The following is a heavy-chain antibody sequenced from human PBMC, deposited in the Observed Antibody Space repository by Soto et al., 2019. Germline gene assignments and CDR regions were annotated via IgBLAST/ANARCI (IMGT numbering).Heavy chain of an antibody. J-gene: IGHJ5*02. D-gene: IGHD2-2*01. CDR1: GYTFNRYY. CDR2: INPDGDST. V-gene: IGHV1-46*02. CDR3: ARAFPSSTTLGWSDP. Sequence: QVQLVQSGAEVRKPGASVKVSCKASGYTFNRYYMHWVRQAPGQGLEWMGTINPDGDSTKYAQKFQGRVTLTSDTSPSTLDMEVRSLRSEDTAIYYCARAFPSSTTLGWSDPGGQGTRITVSS.